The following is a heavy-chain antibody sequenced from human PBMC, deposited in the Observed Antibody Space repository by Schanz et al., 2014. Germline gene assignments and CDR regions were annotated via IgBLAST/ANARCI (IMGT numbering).Heavy chain of an antibody. V-gene: IGHV1-69*04. CDR3: ARDRLECGAECYSVEVFEI. CDR1: GYTFTSYS. Sequence: QVQLVQSGAEVKKPGASVKVSCKASGYTFTSYSIHWVRQAPGQGLEWMGRIIPILGIANYAQKFQGRVTNTADKSTTTAYMELSGLRSEDTAVYYCARDRLECGAECYSVEVFEIWGQGTLVIVSS. D-gene: IGHD2-21*01. J-gene: IGHJ4*02. CDR2: IIPILGIA.